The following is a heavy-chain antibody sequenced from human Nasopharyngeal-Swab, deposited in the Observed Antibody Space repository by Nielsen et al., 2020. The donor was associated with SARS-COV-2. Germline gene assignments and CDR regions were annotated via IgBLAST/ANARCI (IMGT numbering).Heavy chain of an antibody. CDR2: INHSEST. CDR3: ARWSSSWYWFDP. V-gene: IGHV4-39*07. CDR1: GGSVSSGSYY. D-gene: IGHD6-13*01. J-gene: IGHJ5*02. Sequence: SETLSLTCTVSGGSVSSGSYYWSWIRQPPGKGLEWIGEINHSESTNYNPSLKSRVTISVDTSKNQFSLKLSSVTAADTAVYYCARWSSSWYWFDPWGQGTLVTVSS.